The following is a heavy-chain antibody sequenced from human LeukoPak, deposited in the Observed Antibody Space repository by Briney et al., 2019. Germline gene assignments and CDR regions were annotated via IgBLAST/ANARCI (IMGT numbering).Heavy chain of an antibody. D-gene: IGHD3-9*01. V-gene: IGHV3-7*01. CDR3: AREPYDILTERHLDY. Sequence: TGGSLRLSCAASGFTFSSYWMSWVRQAPGKGLEWVANIKQDGSEKYYVDSVKGRFTISRDNAKNSLYLQMNSLRAEDTAVYYCAREPYDILTERHLDYWGQGTLVTVSS. J-gene: IGHJ4*02. CDR1: GFTFSSYW. CDR2: IKQDGSEK.